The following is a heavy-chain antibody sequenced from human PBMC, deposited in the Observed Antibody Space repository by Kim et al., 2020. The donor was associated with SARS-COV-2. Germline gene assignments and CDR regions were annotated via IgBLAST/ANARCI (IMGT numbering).Heavy chain of an antibody. Sequence: YSKALKTRLNISKDASKNQVVLTMTNMDPVDTATYYCARIPGDGHHAFDIWGQGTMVTVSS. J-gene: IGHJ3*02. D-gene: IGHD3-10*01. V-gene: IGHV2-70*01. CDR3: ARIPGDGHHAFDI.